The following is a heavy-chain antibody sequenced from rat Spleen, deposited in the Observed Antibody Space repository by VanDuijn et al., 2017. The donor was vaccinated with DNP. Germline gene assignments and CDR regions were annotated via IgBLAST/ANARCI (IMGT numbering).Heavy chain of an antibody. CDR3: ARQGYYGYTGDY. V-gene: IGHV5S23*01. CDR1: GFTFSNYY. D-gene: IGHD1-9*01. Sequence: EVQLVESGGGLVQPGRSLKLSCAASGFTFSNYYMAWVRQAPTKGLEWVATISYYGGDTYYRDSVKGRFTISRDNAKSTLYLQMDSLRSEDTATYYCARQGYYGYTGDYWGQGVMVTVSS. CDR2: ISYYGGDT. J-gene: IGHJ2*01.